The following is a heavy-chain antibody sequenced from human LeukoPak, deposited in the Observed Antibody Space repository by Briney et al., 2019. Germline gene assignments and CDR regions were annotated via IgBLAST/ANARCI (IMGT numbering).Heavy chain of an antibody. CDR2: INHSGST. CDR3: ARSYYYDSRGYYYPFDY. V-gene: IGHV4-34*01. J-gene: IGHJ4*02. Sequence: PSETLSLTCAVYGGSFSGYYWSWIRQPPGKGLEWIGEINHSGSTNYNPSLKSRVTISVDTSKNQFSLKLSPVTAADTAVYYCARSYYYDSRGYYYPFDYWGQGTLVTVSS. CDR1: GGSFSGYY. D-gene: IGHD3-22*01.